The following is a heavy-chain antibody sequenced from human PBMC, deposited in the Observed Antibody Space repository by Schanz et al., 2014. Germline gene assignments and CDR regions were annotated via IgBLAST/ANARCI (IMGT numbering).Heavy chain of an antibody. CDR2: IYSGIGA. J-gene: IGHJ4*02. CDR3: ARPRFDYGEVDY. D-gene: IGHD4-17*01. V-gene: IGHV3-66*04. CDR1: GFTFSTYA. Sequence: EVQLLDSGGGLVQPGGSLRLSCAASGFTFSTYAMSWVRQAPGKGLEWVSVIYSGIGAYYADSVKDRFTVSRDNSKNTVYLQMNRLRAEDTAVYYCARPRFDYGEVDYWGQGTLVTVSS.